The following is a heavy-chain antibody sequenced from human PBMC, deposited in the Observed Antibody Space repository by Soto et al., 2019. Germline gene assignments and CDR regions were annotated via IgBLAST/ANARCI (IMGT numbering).Heavy chain of an antibody. D-gene: IGHD1-26*01. Sequence: GGSLRHFGAESGFTCSSYVMHWVRQGPGKGLEWVAVIWYDGSNKYYADSVKGRFTISRDNSKNTLYLQMNSLRAEDMAVYYCPRERGGELPYFDYWGQGTLVTVSS. J-gene: IGHJ4*02. CDR1: GFTCSSYV. CDR2: IWYDGSNK. CDR3: PRERGGELPYFDY. V-gene: IGHV3-33*01.